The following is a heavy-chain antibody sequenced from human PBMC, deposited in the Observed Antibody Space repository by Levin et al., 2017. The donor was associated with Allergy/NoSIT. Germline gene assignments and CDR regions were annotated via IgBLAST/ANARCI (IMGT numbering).Heavy chain of an antibody. V-gene: IGHV3-23*01. J-gene: IGHJ4*02. CDR2: ISGSGDST. CDR3: AKGSSGSYLYFDY. D-gene: IGHD1-26*01. CDR1: GFTFSSYA. Sequence: PGGSLRLSCAASGFTFSSYAMSWVRQAPGKGLEWVSAISGSGDSTYYADSVKGRFTISRDNSKNTLYLQMNSLRAEDTAVYYCAKGSSGSYLYFDYWGQGTLVTVSS.